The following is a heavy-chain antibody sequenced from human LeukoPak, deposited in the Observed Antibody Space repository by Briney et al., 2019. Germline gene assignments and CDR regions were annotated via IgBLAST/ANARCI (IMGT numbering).Heavy chain of an antibody. V-gene: IGHV4-30-4*01. D-gene: IGHD4-23*01. CDR1: GGSISSGDYY. CDR3: ARVAGYGGNYYFDY. Sequence: SETLSLTCTVSGGSISSGDYYWSWIRQPPGKGLEWIGYIYYSGSTYYNPSLKSRVTISVDTSKNQFSLRLSSVTAADMAVYYCARVAGYGGNYYFDYWGQGTLVTVSS. CDR2: IYYSGST. J-gene: IGHJ4*02.